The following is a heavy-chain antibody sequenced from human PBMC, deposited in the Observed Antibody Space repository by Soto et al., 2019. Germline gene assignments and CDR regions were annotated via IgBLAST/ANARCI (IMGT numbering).Heavy chain of an antibody. CDR1: GYTFNTYG. D-gene: IGHD3-3*01. Sequence: ASVKVSCKTSGYTFNTYGINWVRQAPGQGLELMGWISAYDGKTTYAEKFQGRVTMTTDTSTSTAYMELRSLRSDDTAIYYCARDPHEFWTSYWFDPWGQGTPVTVSS. J-gene: IGHJ5*02. CDR2: ISAYDGKT. V-gene: IGHV1-18*01. CDR3: ARDPHEFWTSYWFDP.